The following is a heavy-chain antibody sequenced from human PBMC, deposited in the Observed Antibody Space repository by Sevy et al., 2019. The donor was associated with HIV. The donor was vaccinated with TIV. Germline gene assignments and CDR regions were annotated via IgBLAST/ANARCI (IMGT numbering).Heavy chain of an antibody. V-gene: IGHV3-15*06. Sequence: GGSLRLSCAASGFTFSNSFMSWARQAPGRGLEWVGRITRKIDGETTLYAAPVKTRFTISRDDSRNTMYLQMDSLKIEDTAMYYCGTGDAYDVSGQGTTVTVSS. CDR3: GTGDAYDV. J-gene: IGHJ3*01. CDR2: ITRKIDGETT. CDR1: GFTFSNSF. D-gene: IGHD7-27*01.